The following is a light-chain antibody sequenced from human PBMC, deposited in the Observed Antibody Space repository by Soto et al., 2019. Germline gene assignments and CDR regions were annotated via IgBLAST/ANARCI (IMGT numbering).Light chain of an antibody. Sequence: EIVLTQSPATLSLSPGERATLSCRASQSVGSYLAWYQQKPGQAPRLLIYDASTRATGIPARFSGSGSGTDFTLTISRLEPEVFAVYFCQQRTNWPPVTFGGGTKVEIK. CDR3: QQRTNWPPVT. CDR2: DAS. CDR1: QSVGSY. J-gene: IGKJ4*01. V-gene: IGKV3-11*01.